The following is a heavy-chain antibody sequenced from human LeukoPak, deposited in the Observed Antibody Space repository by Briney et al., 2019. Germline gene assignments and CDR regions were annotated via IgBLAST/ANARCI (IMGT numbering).Heavy chain of an antibody. Sequence: ASVKVSCKASGYTFTGYYIHWVRQAPGQGLEFLGWISPDSGGTNYPQKFQGRVTLTRDTSISTAYMGLSRLRSDDTAVYYCVTLGATNFDYWGQGTLVTVSS. CDR3: VTLGATNFDY. V-gene: IGHV1-2*02. CDR2: ISPDSGGT. CDR1: GYTFTGYY. J-gene: IGHJ4*02. D-gene: IGHD1-26*01.